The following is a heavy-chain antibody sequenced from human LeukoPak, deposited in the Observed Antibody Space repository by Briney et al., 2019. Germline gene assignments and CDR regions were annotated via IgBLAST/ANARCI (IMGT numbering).Heavy chain of an antibody. Sequence: PGRSLRLSCAASGFAFNTYAMHWVRQAPGQGLEWVALIWHDGSHKFFSNSVRGQFTISRDNSKNTVSLQMNNLRPEDTAVYYCAREIFGSGSYSDFWGQGTLATVSS. CDR1: GFAFNTYA. D-gene: IGHD3-10*01. CDR3: AREIFGSGSYSDF. J-gene: IGHJ4*02. CDR2: IWHDGSHK. V-gene: IGHV3-33*01.